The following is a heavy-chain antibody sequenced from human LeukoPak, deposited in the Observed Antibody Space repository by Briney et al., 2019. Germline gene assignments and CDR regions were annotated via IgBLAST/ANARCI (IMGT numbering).Heavy chain of an antibody. V-gene: IGHV4-30-2*01. J-gene: IGHJ4*02. CDR3: ARIVATIGTPSYFDY. D-gene: IGHD5-12*01. Sequence: PSETLSLTCAVSGGSISSGGYSWSWIRQPPGKGLEWIGYIYHSGSTYYNPSLKSRVTISVDRSKSQFSLKLSSVTAADTAVYYCARIVATIGTPSYFDYWGQGTLVTVSS. CDR2: IYHSGST. CDR1: GGSISSGGYS.